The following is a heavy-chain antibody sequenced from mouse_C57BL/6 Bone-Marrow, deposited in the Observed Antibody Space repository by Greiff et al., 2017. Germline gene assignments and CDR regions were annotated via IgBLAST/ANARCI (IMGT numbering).Heavy chain of an antibody. CDR2: INPSSGYT. CDR3: AKPNYYGSSYNY. V-gene: IGHV1-4*01. CDR1: GYTFTSYT. D-gene: IGHD1-1*01. J-gene: IGHJ2*01. Sequence: VQLQQSGAELARPGASVKMSCKASGYTFTSYTMHWVKQRPGQGLEWIGYINPSSGYTKYNQKFKDKATLTADKSSSTAYMQLSSLTSEDSAVYYCAKPNYYGSSYNYGGQGTTLTVSS.